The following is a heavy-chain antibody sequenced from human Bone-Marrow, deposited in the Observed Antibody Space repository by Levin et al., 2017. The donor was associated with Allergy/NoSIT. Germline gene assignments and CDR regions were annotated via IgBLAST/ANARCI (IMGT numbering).Heavy chain of an antibody. CDR1: GFSFNTHG. J-gene: IGHJ4*02. CDR2: VSDTGGST. D-gene: IGHD3-10*01. CDR3: VKDDQAVWFADFRGDH. Sequence: GGSLRLSCAASGFSFNTHGMSWVRQAPGKGLEWVSGVSDTGGSTSYAAAVKGRFTISRDNSKNRLYLQMNSLRADDTAVYFCVKDDQAVWFADFRGDHWGQGSLVIVSS. V-gene: IGHV3-23*01.